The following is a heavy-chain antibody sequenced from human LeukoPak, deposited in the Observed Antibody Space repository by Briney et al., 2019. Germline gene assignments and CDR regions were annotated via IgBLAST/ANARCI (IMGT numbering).Heavy chain of an antibody. J-gene: IGHJ5*02. V-gene: IGHV4-59*12. CDR2: IYYSGST. Sequence: SETLSLTCTVSGGSISGYYWSWIRQPPGKGLEWIGYIYYSGSTYYNPSLKSRVTISVDTSKNQFSLKLSSVTAADTAVYYCARVSYDFWSGYHNWFDPWGQGTLVTVSS. D-gene: IGHD3-3*01. CDR1: GGSISGYY. CDR3: ARVSYDFWSGYHNWFDP.